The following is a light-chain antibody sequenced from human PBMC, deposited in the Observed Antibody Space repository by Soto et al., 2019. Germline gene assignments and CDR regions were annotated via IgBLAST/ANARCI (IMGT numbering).Light chain of an antibody. J-gene: IGKJ1*01. CDR2: KAS. CDR1: QSITSW. CDR3: QHYNTYWT. Sequence: DIQMTQSPSTLSASVGDRVTITCRASQSITSWLAWYQQKPGKAPKLLIYKASILESGVPSRFGGSGSGTDFTLTISRLQPDDFATYYCQHYNTYWTFGQGTKVEIK. V-gene: IGKV1-5*03.